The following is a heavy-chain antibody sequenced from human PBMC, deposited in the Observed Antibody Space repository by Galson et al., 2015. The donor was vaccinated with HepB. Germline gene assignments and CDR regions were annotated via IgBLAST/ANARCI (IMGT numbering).Heavy chain of an antibody. V-gene: IGHV3-33*05. CDR1: GFTFNTYG. D-gene: IGHD2-8*01. Sequence: SLRLSCATSGFTFNTYGMHWVRQAPGKGLEWVAGLSYDVSDEYYADSVKGRFTISRDNSKNTLYLQMESLRAEDTAVYYCARDQGYCTSTSCHPVGGYLDYWGQGTLVTASS. CDR2: LSYDVSDE. CDR3: ARDQGYCTSTSCHPVGGYLDY. J-gene: IGHJ4*02.